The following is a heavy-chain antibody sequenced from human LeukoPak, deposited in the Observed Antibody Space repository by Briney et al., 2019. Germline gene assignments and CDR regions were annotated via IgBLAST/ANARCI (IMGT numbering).Heavy chain of an antibody. Sequence: SVKVSCKASGFSFTGSVIQWMRQARGQRLEWIGWIVVGSGNTNYAQKFQERVTITRDRSTSTAYMELSSLRSEDTALYYCATHSSRWYDHDAFDIWGQGTMVTVSS. V-gene: IGHV1-58*02. CDR2: IVVGSGNT. CDR3: ATHSSRWYDHDAFDI. CDR1: GFSFTGSV. J-gene: IGHJ3*02. D-gene: IGHD6-19*01.